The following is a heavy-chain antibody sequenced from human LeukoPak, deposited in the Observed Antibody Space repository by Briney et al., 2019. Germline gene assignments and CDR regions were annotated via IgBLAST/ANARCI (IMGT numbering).Heavy chain of an antibody. CDR1: GGSISSYY. J-gene: IGHJ4*02. Sequence: SETLSLTCTVSGGSISSYYWSWIRQPPGKGLEWIGYIYYSGSTNYNPSLKSRVTISVDTSKNQFSLKLSSVTAADTAVYYCARNYYYDSSGYYYYFDYWGQGTLVTVSS. V-gene: IGHV4-59*01. CDR3: ARNYYYDSSGYYYYFDY. CDR2: IYYSGST. D-gene: IGHD3-22*01.